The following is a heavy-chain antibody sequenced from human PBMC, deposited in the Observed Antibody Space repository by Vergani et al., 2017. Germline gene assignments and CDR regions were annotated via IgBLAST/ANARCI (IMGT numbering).Heavy chain of an antibody. J-gene: IGHJ6*03. V-gene: IGHV4-34*01. D-gene: IGHD4-11*01. CDR1: GGSFTSYH. Sequence: QVQLQQWGGGLLKPSETLSLTCVVNGGSFTSYHWTWIRQSPGEGLEWVGDIDHTGRPDYNPSLKSRLTRSVDKSRNQFSLTPISVTATDTAIYFCARVNTETNGHLYYYYYMDVWGQGTAVTVS. CDR3: ARVNTETNGHLYYYYYMDV. CDR2: IDHTGRP.